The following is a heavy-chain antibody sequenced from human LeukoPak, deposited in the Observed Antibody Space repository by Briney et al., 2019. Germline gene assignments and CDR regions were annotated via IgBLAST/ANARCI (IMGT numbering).Heavy chain of an antibody. CDR1: GGSFSGYY. V-gene: IGHV4-34*01. J-gene: IGHJ5*02. CDR2: INHSGST. Sequence: SETLSLTCAVYGGSFSGYYWSWIRQPPGKGLEWIGEINHSGSTNYNPSLKSRVTISVDTSKNQFSLKLSSVTAADTAVYYCARDYKGWFDPWGQGTLVTASS. CDR3: ARDYKGWFDP. D-gene: IGHD1-1*01.